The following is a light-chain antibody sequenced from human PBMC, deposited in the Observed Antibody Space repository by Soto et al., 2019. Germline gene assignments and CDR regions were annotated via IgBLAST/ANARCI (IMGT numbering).Light chain of an antibody. CDR1: QSVNSN. Sequence: EIVMTQSPATLSVSPGERATLSCRASQSVNSNLAWYQQKPGQAPRLLIYGASIRATGIPARFSGSGSGTEFTLTISSLQSEDFAVYYCQQYNTLWTFGQGTKVEIK. CDR2: GAS. J-gene: IGKJ1*01. V-gene: IGKV3-15*01. CDR3: QQYNTLWT.